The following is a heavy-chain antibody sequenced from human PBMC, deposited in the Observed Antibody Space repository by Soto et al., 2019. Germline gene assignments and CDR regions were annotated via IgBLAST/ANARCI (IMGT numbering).Heavy chain of an antibody. CDR3: ATMPPKLELGY. D-gene: IGHD1-7*01. CDR2: ISGSGGST. V-gene: IGHV3-23*01. Sequence: EVQLLESGGGLVQPGGSLRLSCAASGFTFSSYAMSWVRQAPGKGLEWVSAISGSGGSTYYADSVKGRFTISRDNSNNPLYLQMTNLRAEDTAVYYCATMPPKLELGYWGQGNLVTVSS. J-gene: IGHJ4*02. CDR1: GFTFSSYA.